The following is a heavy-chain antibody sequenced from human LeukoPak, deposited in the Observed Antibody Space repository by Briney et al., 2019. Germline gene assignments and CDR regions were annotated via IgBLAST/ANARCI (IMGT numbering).Heavy chain of an antibody. CDR3: GRERVSAYDY. Sequence: GGSLRLSCATSGFTFSTYWMGWVRQAPGKGREWVASIKPDGNEQYYVDSVRGRFTISRDNSKDSLFLQMDSLRDDDTAVYYCGRERVSAYDYWGQGTLVTVSS. CDR1: GFTFSTYW. V-gene: IGHV3-7*01. J-gene: IGHJ4*02. CDR2: IKPDGNEQ.